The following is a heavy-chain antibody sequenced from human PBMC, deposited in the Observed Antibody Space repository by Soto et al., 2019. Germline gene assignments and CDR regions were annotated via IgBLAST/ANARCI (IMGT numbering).Heavy chain of an antibody. V-gene: IGHV3-23*01. Sequence: GGSLRLSCAASGFTFSSYAMSWVRQAPGKGLEWVSAISGSGGSTYYADSVKGRFTISRDNSKNTLYLQMNSLRAEDTAVYYCAKDRYYYDSSGPQGYWGQGTLVTVSS. D-gene: IGHD3-22*01. J-gene: IGHJ4*02. CDR3: AKDRYYYDSSGPQGY. CDR1: GFTFSSYA. CDR2: ISGSGGST.